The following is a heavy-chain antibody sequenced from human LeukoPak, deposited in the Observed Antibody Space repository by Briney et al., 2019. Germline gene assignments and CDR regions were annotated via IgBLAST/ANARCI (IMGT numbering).Heavy chain of an antibody. Sequence: GGSLRLSCEASGFTFSTFWMTWVRQVPGKGLEWVANIKQDGSERNYVDSAKGRFTISRDNAKNSLYLQMNSLRAEDTAVYYCARGASSSPWGQGTLVTVSS. CDR1: GFTFSTFW. V-gene: IGHV3-7*03. CDR3: ARGASSSP. D-gene: IGHD6-13*01. CDR2: IKQDGSER. J-gene: IGHJ5*02.